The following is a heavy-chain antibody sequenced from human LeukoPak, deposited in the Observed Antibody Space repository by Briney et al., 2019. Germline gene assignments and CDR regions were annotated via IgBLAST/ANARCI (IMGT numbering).Heavy chain of an antibody. CDR3: ARDIRLWYNWSHNWFDP. Sequence: GGPLRLSCTASGFMFSSYGMHWVRQAPGKGLDWMAYIQHDGSGQFYADSVKWRFTISRDNSKNTLYLQMNSLRAEDTAVYYCARDIRLWYNWSHNWFDPWGQGTLVTVSS. CDR2: IQHDGSGQ. D-gene: IGHD1-1*01. V-gene: IGHV3-30*02. J-gene: IGHJ5*02. CDR1: GFMFSSYG.